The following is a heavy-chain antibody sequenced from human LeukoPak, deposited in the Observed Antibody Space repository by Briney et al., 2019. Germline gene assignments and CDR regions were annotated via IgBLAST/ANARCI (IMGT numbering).Heavy chain of an antibody. CDR2: IYYSGST. J-gene: IGHJ6*02. Sequence: PSETLSLTCSVSGGSITHYYWSSIRQPPGKGLEWIGYIYYSGSTNYNPSLKSRVTISVDTSKIRFSLKLSSVTAADTAVYYCARTQRGYNYGYQYYYYGLDVWGQGTTVTVSS. CDR1: GGSITHYY. D-gene: IGHD5-18*01. CDR3: ARTQRGYNYGYQYYYYGLDV. V-gene: IGHV4-59*01.